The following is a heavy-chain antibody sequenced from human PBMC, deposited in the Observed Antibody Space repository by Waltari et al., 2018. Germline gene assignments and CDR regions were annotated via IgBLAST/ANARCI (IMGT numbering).Heavy chain of an antibody. Sequence: QVQLVESGGGLVKPGGSLRLSCADSGFNFSAHYMSWIRQAPGKGLECVSYSSNSGGTIYYADSVRGRFIISRDKAKNSLYLQMNGLRADDTAIYYCAKVRYYYDNSGYGFDYWGQGTLVTVSS. V-gene: IGHV3-11*01. D-gene: IGHD3-22*01. J-gene: IGHJ4*02. CDR1: GFNFSAHY. CDR3: AKVRYYYDNSGYGFDY. CDR2: SSNSGGTI.